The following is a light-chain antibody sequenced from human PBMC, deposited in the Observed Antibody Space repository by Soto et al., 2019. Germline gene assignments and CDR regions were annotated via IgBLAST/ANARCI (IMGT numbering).Light chain of an antibody. CDR1: QSVSIY. CDR3: QHRSNWPPIT. Sequence: EIVLTQSPATLSLSPGERATLSCRASQSVSIYLAWYQQKPGQAPRLLIYDSSNRAAGIPARFSARGSGTGFTLFISNLEPEDSAVYYCQHRSNWPPITFGQGTRLEIK. V-gene: IGKV3-11*01. J-gene: IGKJ5*01. CDR2: DSS.